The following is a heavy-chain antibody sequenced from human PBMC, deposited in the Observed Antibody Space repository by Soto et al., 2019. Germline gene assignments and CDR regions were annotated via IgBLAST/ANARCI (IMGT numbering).Heavy chain of an antibody. D-gene: IGHD3-16*01. CDR3: ARLNRGSYTFDY. J-gene: IGHJ4*02. V-gene: IGHV5-10-1*03. Sequence: EVQLVQSGAEVKKPGESLRISCKGSGYSFTSYWISWVRQMSGKGLEWMGRIDPSDSYTNYRPSFQGHVTISADKSISTAYLQWSSLKASDTAMYYCARLNRGSYTFDYCGQGTLVTVSS. CDR1: GYSFTSYW. CDR2: IDPSDSYT.